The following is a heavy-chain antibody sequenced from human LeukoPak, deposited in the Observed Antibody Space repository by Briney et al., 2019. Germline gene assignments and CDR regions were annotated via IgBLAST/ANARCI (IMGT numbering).Heavy chain of an antibody. V-gene: IGHV3-11*04. CDR2: ISSGGSTI. D-gene: IGHD2-2*01. CDR3: ARDGVPAARDL. CDR1: GFTFSDYY. Sequence: GGSLRLSCAASGFTFSDYYMSWIRQAPGKGLEWVSYISSGGSTIYYADSVKGRFIIFRDNAKRTLYLQMNSLRAEDTAMYYCARDGVPAARDLWGQGTMVIVSS. J-gene: IGHJ3*01.